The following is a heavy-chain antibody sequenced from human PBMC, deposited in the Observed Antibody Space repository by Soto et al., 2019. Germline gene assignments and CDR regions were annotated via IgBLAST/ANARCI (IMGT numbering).Heavy chain of an antibody. V-gene: IGHV5-51*01. J-gene: IGHJ4*01. CDR1: GYSFTGNG. CDR2: IYPGDSDT. CDR3: ARLLGRDYGSSGYYDYGIDY. D-gene: IGHD3-22*01. Sequence: PGESLKISCKGSGYSFTGNGIGWVRQMPGKGLEGMGIIYPGDSDTRYSPSFQGQVTVSADKSISTAYLQWSSLKASDTAMYYCARLLGRDYGSSGYYDYGIDYWGHGTLVTVSS.